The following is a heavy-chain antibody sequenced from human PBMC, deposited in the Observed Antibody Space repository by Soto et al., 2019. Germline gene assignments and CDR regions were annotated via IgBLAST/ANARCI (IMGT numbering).Heavy chain of an antibody. CDR2: IKSKTDGGTT. D-gene: IGHD6-19*01. CDR1: GFTFSNAW. V-gene: IGHV3-15*07. J-gene: IGHJ4*02. CDR3: TTGYSSGWYPFDY. Sequence: EVQLVESGGGLVKPGGSLRLSCAASGFTFSNAWMNWVRQAPGKGLEWVGRIKSKTDGGTTDYAAPVKGRFTISRDDSKNTLYLQMNSLKTEDTGVFYCTTGYSSGWYPFDYWGQGTLVTVSS.